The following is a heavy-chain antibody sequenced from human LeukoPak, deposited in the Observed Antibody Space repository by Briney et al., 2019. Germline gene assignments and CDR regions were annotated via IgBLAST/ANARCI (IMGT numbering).Heavy chain of an antibody. D-gene: IGHD2-15*01. CDR2: IYPGDSDT. CDR3: ARNMVVAESDY. V-gene: IGHV5-51*01. CDR1: GYSFTSYW. J-gene: IGHJ4*02. Sequence: GESVKISCKGSGYSFTSYWIGWVRQMPGKGLGWMGIIYPGDSDTRYSPSFQGQVTISADKSISTAYLLWSSLKASDTAMYYCARNMVVAESDYCGQGTLVTVSS.